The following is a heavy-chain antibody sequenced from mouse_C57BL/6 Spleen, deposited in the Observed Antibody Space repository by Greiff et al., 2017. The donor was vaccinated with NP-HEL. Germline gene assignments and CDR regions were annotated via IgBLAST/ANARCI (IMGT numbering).Heavy chain of an antibody. CDR2: IYPGDGDT. V-gene: IGHV1-82*01. J-gene: IGHJ3*01. Sequence: VQLQQSGPELVKPGASVKISCKASGYAFSSSWMNWVKQRPGKGLEWIGRIYPGDGDTTYNGKFKGKATLTADKSSSTAYMQLSSLTSEDSAVYFCARSYDPWFAYWGQGTLVTVSA. CDR3: ARSYDPWFAY. CDR1: GYAFSSSW. D-gene: IGHD2-3*01.